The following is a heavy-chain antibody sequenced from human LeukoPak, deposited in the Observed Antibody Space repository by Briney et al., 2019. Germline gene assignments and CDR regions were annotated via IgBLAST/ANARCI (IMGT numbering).Heavy chain of an antibody. V-gene: IGHV3-23*01. CDR1: GFTFSSYA. CDR2: ISGSGGST. J-gene: IGHJ1*01. CDR3: ARDLRPPGRVQH. D-gene: IGHD3-10*01. Sequence: RGSLRLSCAASGFTFSSYAMSWVRQAPGKGLEWVSAISGSGGSTYYADSVKGRFTISGDNSKNTLYLQMNSLRAEDTAVYYCARDLRPPGRVQHWGQGTLVTVSS.